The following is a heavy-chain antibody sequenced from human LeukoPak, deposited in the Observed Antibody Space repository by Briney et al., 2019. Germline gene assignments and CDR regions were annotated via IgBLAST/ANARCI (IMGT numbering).Heavy chain of an antibody. Sequence: PSETPSLTCAVYGGSFSGYYWSWIRQPPGKGLEWIGEINHSGSTNYNPSLKSRVTISVDTSKNQFSLKLSSVTAADTAVYYCARGVYSSSWGWFDPWGQGTLVTVSS. V-gene: IGHV4-34*01. D-gene: IGHD6-13*01. CDR2: INHSGST. J-gene: IGHJ5*02. CDR1: GGSFSGYY. CDR3: ARGVYSSSWGWFDP.